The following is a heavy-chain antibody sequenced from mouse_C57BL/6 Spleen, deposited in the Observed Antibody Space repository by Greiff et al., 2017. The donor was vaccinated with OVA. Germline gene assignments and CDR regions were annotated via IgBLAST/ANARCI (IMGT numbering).Heavy chain of an antibody. V-gene: IGHV1-82*01. Sequence: QVQLQQSGPELVKPGASVKISCKASGYAFSSSWMNWVKQRPGKGLEWIGRIYPGDGDTNYNGKFKGKATLTADKSSSTAYMQLSSLTSEDSAVYFCARSLRGDYFDYWGQGTTLTVSS. CDR3: ARSLRGDYFDY. CDR1: GYAFSSSW. J-gene: IGHJ2*01. D-gene: IGHD1-1*01. CDR2: IYPGDGDT.